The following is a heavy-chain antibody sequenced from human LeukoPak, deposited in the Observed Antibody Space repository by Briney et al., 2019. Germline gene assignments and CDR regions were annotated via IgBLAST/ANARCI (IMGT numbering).Heavy chain of an antibody. V-gene: IGHV4-39*01. Sequence: PSETLSLTCTVSGGSISSSSYYWGWIRQPPGKGLEWIGSIYYSGSTYYNPSLKSRVTISVDTSKNQFSLKLSSVTAADTAVYYCARHAGSSGYYFDYWGQGTLVTVSS. CDR3: ARHAGSSGYYFDY. D-gene: IGHD3-22*01. CDR2: IYYSGST. CDR1: GGSISSSSYY. J-gene: IGHJ4*02.